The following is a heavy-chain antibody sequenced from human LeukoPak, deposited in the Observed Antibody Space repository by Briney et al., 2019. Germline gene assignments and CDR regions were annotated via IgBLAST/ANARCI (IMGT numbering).Heavy chain of an antibody. J-gene: IGHJ4*02. CDR3: ARIAAAGTDFDY. CDR2: IWYDGSNK. V-gene: IGHV3-33*01. D-gene: IGHD6-13*01. Sequence: PGGSLRLSCAASGXXFSSYGMHWVRQAPGKGLEWVAVIWYDGSNKYYADSVKGRFTISRDNSKNTLYLQMNSLRAEDTAVYYCARIAAAGTDFDYWGQGTLVTVSS. CDR1: GXXFSSYG.